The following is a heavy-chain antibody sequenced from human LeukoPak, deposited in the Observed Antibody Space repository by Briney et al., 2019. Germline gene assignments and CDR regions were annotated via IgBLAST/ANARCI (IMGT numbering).Heavy chain of an antibody. J-gene: IGHJ4*02. D-gene: IGHD3-10*02. Sequence: SETLSLTXTVSGGSICSYYWSWIRQAPGKGLEWLGYIYYSGNTDYNPSLKSRVAISVDTSKNQFSLKLSSVTAADTAVYYCARSTGSTMFIDYWGQGTLVTVSS. CDR3: ARSTGSTMFIDY. V-gene: IGHV4-59*01. CDR1: GGSICSYY. CDR2: IYYSGNT.